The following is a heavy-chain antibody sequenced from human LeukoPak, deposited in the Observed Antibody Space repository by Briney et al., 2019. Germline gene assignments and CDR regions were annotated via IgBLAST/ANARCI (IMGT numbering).Heavy chain of an antibody. CDR2: ISYDGSNK. CDR1: GFTVSSNY. Sequence: PGGSLRLSCAASGFTVSSNYMSWVRQAPGKGLEWVAVISYDGSNKYYADSVKGRFTISRDNSKNTLYLQMNSLRAEDTAVYYCASRFSGGGLDPWGQGTLVTVSS. J-gene: IGHJ5*02. V-gene: IGHV3-30-3*01. CDR3: ASRFSGGGLDP. D-gene: IGHD3-10*01.